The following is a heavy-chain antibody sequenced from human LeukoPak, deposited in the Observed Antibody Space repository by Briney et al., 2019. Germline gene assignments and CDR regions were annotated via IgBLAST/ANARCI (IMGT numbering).Heavy chain of an antibody. Sequence: SETLSLTCNVSGDSISSSTYYWGWIRQPPGKGLEWIGSIYYSGSTYYNPSLKSRVTISVHTSKNQFSLKLTSVTAADTAVYYCARTRWGYSGSVDYWGQGTLVTVSS. D-gene: IGHD3-10*01. J-gene: IGHJ4*02. CDR2: IYYSGST. V-gene: IGHV4-39*01. CDR1: GDSISSSTYY. CDR3: ARTRWGYSGSVDY.